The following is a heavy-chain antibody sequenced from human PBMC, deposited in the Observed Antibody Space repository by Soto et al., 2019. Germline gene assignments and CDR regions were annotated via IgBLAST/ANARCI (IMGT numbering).Heavy chain of an antibody. CDR2: IYDSGST. CDR1: GGSIVGYY. D-gene: IGHD6-6*01. V-gene: IGHV4-59*01. Sequence: SETLCVTWSVAGGSIVGYYWSWIRQPPGKGLEWIGYIYDSGSTNYNPSLKSRVTISVDTSKNQFSLKLTSVTAADTAVYYCAAPPRYWGQGTLVTVSS. J-gene: IGHJ4*02. CDR3: AAPPRY.